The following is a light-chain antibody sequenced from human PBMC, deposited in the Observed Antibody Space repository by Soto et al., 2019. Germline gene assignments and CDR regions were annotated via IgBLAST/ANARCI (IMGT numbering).Light chain of an antibody. CDR2: GAS. V-gene: IGKV3-15*01. CDR1: QGVSSN. Sequence: EIVMPKSPAPLSVPPGERATLSCRASQGVSSNLAWYQQKPGQAPRLLIYGASTRATGIPARFSGSGSGTEFTLTISSLQSEDFAVYYCQQYNNWPPVTFGGGTKVEIK. J-gene: IGKJ4*01. CDR3: QQYNNWPPVT.